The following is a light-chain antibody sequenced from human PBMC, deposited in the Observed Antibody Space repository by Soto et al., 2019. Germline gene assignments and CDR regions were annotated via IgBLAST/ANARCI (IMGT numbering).Light chain of an antibody. Sequence: EIVLTQSPGTLSLSPGERATLSCRASQSSSTYLAWYQQKPGQTPRLLIYGASSRATGIPDRFSASGSGTDFTLTISRLEPEDFAVYYCQQYGSSPRLTFGQGTKVEI. CDR3: QQYGSSPRLT. CDR2: GAS. CDR1: QSSSTY. V-gene: IGKV3-20*01. J-gene: IGKJ1*01.